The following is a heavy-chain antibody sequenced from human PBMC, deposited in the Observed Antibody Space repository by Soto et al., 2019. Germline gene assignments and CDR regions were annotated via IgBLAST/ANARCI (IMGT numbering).Heavy chain of an antibody. CDR1: GFTFSSYS. CDR2: ITSSSSYI. CDR3: AAFSGTYKSDY. D-gene: IGHD1-26*01. V-gene: IGHV3-21*01. J-gene: IGHJ4*02. Sequence: GGSLRLSCAASGFTFSSYSMNWVRQAPGKGLDWVSSITSSSSYIYYSDSVKGRFTISRENGKNSLYLQMNSLRAEDTAVYYCAAFSGTYKSDYGSQGTLVTVSS.